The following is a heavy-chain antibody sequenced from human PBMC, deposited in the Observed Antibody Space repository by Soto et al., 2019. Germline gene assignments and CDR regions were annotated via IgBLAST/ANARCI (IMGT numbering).Heavy chain of an antibody. V-gene: IGHV3-30*18. CDR2: ISHDGTNK. J-gene: IGHJ6*02. CDR3: AKESRSSAVTATRVYGMDV. D-gene: IGHD2-21*02. CDR1: GFTFSAYG. Sequence: GGSLRLSCTPSGFTFSAYGMHWVRQAPGKGLEWVAAISHDGTNKYYGDSVRGRFTISRDNSKNTIYLQMNTLRNEDTAVYYCAKESRSSAVTATRVYGMDVWGQGTTVTVSS.